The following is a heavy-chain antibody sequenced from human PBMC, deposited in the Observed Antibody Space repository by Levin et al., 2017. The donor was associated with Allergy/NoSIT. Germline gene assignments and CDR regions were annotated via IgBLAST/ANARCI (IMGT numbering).Heavy chain of an antibody. Sequence: PGGSLRLSCAASGFTFSSYSMNWVRQAPGKGLEWVSYISSSSSTIYYADSVKGRFTISRDNAKNSLYLQMNSLRAEDTAVYYCARDPPSDYYDSSGYYHGAFDIWGQGTMVTVSS. CDR3: ARDPPSDYYDSSGYYHGAFDI. V-gene: IGHV3-48*01. CDR2: ISSSSSTI. J-gene: IGHJ3*02. D-gene: IGHD3-22*01. CDR1: GFTFSSYS.